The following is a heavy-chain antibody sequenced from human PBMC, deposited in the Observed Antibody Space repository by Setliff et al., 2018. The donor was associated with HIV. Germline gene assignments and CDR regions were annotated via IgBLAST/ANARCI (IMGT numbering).Heavy chain of an antibody. J-gene: IGHJ3*02. Sequence: SVKVSCKASGYTFTSYGISWVRQAPGQGLERMGGLIPIVDITKSTQKFRDRVTLTADESTKTAQMELSGLTFEDTAVYYCAKGPNFEDAFDIWGQGTVVTVSS. CDR1: GYTFTSYG. V-gene: IGHV1-69*10. CDR2: LIPIVDIT. CDR3: AKGPNFEDAFDI. D-gene: IGHD2-8*01.